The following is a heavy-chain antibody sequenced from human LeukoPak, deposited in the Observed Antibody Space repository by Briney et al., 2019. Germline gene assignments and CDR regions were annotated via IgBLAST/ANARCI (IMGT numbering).Heavy chain of an antibody. CDR1: GFTFSRYE. V-gene: IGHV3-48*03. Sequence: PGGSLRLSCAASGFTFSRYEMNWVRQAPGKGLEWISYISTNGVTIYYADSVKGRFTISRDNAKNSLYLQMNSLRAEDTAAYYCARDRYGGYDFGFDYWGQGTPVTVSS. D-gene: IGHD5-12*01. CDR2: ISTNGVTI. CDR3: ARDRYGGYDFGFDY. J-gene: IGHJ4*02.